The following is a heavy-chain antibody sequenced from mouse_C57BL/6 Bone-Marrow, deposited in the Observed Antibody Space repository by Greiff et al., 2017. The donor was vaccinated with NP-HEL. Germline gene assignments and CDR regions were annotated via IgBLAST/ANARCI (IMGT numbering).Heavy chain of an antibody. CDR2: ISSGSSTI. CDR3: ARGSNWDRFAY. J-gene: IGHJ3*01. Sequence: EVQLVESGGGLVKPGGSLKLSCAASGFTFSDYGMHWVRQAPEKGLEWVAYISSGSSTIYYVDTVKGRFTISRDNAKNTLFLQMTSLRSEDTAMYYCARGSNWDRFAYWGQGTLVTVSA. D-gene: IGHD4-1*02. CDR1: GFTFSDYG. V-gene: IGHV5-17*01.